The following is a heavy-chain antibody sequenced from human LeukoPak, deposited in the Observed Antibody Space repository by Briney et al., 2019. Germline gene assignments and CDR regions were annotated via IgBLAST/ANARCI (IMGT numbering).Heavy chain of an antibody. J-gene: IGHJ5*02. CDR2: ISYDGSNK. D-gene: IGHD3-22*01. CDR3: ARGGYYDSSGLGGWFDP. Sequence: GGSLRLSCAASGFTFSSYGMHWVRQAPGKGLEWVAVISYDGSNKYYADSVKGRFTISRDNSKNTLYLQMNCLRAEDTAVYYCARGGYYDSSGLGGWFDPWGQGTLVTVSS. V-gene: IGHV3-30*03. CDR1: GFTFSSYG.